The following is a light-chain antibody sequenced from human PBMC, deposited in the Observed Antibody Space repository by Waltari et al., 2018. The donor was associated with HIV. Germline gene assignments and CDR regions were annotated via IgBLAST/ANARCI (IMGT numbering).Light chain of an antibody. CDR2: GNT. J-gene: IGLJ1*01. V-gene: IGLV1-40*01. Sequence: QSVLTQPPSVSGAPGQRVPISCTGSSSNIGAGYDVHWFQQLPGTAPKLLIYGNTNRPSGVPDRFSGSKSGTSASLAITGLQAEDEGDYYCQSYDSGLSAYVFGTGTKVTVL. CDR3: QSYDSGLSAYV. CDR1: SSNIGAGYD.